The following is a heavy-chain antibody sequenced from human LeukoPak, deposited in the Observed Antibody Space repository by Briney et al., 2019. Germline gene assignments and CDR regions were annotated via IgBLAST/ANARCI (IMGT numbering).Heavy chain of an antibody. Sequence: ASVKVSCKASGYTFTDYYMHWVRQAPGQGLEWMGWINPNSGGTNYAQKFQGRVTMTTDTSISTAYMEVNRLRSDDTAVYYCARVRIGQRLDKYYYYAMDVWGQGTTVTVSS. CDR3: ARVRIGQRLDKYYYYAMDV. D-gene: IGHD6-25*01. CDR1: GYTFTDYY. V-gene: IGHV1-2*02. J-gene: IGHJ6*02. CDR2: INPNSGGT.